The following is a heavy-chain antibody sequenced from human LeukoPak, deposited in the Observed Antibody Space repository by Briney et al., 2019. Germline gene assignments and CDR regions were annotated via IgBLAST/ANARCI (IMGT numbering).Heavy chain of an antibody. CDR3: ARGADCTNGVCPWDADASDI. J-gene: IGHJ3*02. V-gene: IGHV3-7*01. CDR2: IKQDGSEK. CDR1: GFTFSSYW. Sequence: GGSLRLSCAASGFTFSSYWMSWVRQAPGKGLEWVANIKQDGSEKYYVDSVKGRFTISRDNAENSLYLQMNSLRAEDTAVYYCARGADCTNGVCPWDADASDIWGQGTMVTVSS. D-gene: IGHD2-8*01.